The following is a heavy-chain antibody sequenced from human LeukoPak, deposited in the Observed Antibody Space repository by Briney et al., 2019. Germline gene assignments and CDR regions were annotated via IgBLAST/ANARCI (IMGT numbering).Heavy chain of an antibody. CDR2: ISGSGGST. V-gene: IGHV3-23*01. Sequence: PGGSLRLSCGASGFTFSSYAMSWVRQAPGTGLEWVSAISGSGGSTYYADSVKGRFTISRDNSKNTLYLQMNSLRAEDTAVYYCARGDYDILTGYLGYFDYWGQGTLVTVSS. J-gene: IGHJ4*02. D-gene: IGHD3-9*01. CDR1: GFTFSSYA. CDR3: ARGDYDILTGYLGYFDY.